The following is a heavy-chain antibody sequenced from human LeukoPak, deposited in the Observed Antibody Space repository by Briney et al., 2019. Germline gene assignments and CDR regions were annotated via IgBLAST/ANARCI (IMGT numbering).Heavy chain of an antibody. CDR2: TYYRSKWYN. D-gene: IGHD1-26*01. CDR3: AREQVGATDVFDY. J-gene: IGHJ4*02. V-gene: IGHV6-1*01. CDR1: GDSVSSNSAA. Sequence: SQTLSLTCAISGDSVSSNSAAWNWIRQSLSRGLEWLGRTYYRSKWYNDYAVSVKSRITINPDTSKNQFSLQLNSVTPEDTAVYYCAREQVGATDVFDYWGQGTLVTVSS.